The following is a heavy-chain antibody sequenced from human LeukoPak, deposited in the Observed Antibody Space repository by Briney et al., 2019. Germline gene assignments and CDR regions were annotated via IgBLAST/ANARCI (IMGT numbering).Heavy chain of an antibody. CDR3: ARDRQLGPYYYYGMDV. CDR2: IYYSGST. V-gene: IGHV4-30-4*01. J-gene: IGHJ6*02. Sequence: SETLSLTCTVSGGSISSGDYYWSWIRQPPGKGLEWIGYIYYSGSTYYNPSLKSRVTISVDTSKNQFSLKLSSVTAADTAVYYCARDRQLGPYYYYGMDVWGQGTTVTVSS. D-gene: IGHD6-13*01. CDR1: GGSISSGDYY.